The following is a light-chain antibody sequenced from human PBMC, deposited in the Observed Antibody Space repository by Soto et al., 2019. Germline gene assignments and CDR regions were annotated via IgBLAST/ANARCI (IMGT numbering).Light chain of an antibody. Sequence: EIVLTQSPGTLSLSPGERATLSCRASQSVSSSYLAWYQQKPGQAPRLLIYGASSRATGIPDRFSGSGSGTVFTLTISRLEPEDFAVYYCQQYGSSPFSFGPGTKVDSK. CDR3: QQYGSSPFS. V-gene: IGKV3-20*01. J-gene: IGKJ3*01. CDR1: QSVSSSY. CDR2: GAS.